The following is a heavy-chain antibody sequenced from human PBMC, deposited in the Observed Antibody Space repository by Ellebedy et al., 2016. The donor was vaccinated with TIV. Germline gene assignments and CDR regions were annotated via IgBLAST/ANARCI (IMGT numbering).Heavy chain of an antibody. V-gene: IGHV3-23*01. D-gene: IGHD4-23*01. J-gene: IGHJ3*01. CDR3: ARDPVGVGPAFDV. Sequence: GESLKISCAASGLTFSSHAMSWVRPAPGKGLEWVSSITESGGNTYYADLVKGRFTISRDNSKDTLFLQINSLRDEDTAIYFCARDPVGVGPAFDVWGQGTMVTVSS. CDR1: GLTFSSHA. CDR2: ITESGGNT.